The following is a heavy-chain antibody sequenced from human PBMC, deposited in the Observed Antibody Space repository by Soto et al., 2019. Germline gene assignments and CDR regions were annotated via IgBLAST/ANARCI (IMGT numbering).Heavy chain of an antibody. D-gene: IGHD4-17*01. V-gene: IGHV2-5*01. CDR3: AHSTRGHYEVFLDY. Sequence: TLSLTCTVSGGSISSYYWSWIRQPPGKALEWIAHIYWNDNKNYNPSIKSRVTITKDTSKNQLVLTMTNLDPVDTATYYCAHSTRGHYEVFLDYWGQGILVTVS. J-gene: IGHJ4*02. CDR2: IYWNDNK. CDR1: GGSISSYYW.